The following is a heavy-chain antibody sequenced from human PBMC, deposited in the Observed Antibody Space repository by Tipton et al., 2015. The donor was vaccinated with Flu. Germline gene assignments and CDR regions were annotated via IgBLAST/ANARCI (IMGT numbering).Heavy chain of an antibody. D-gene: IGHD1-26*01. CDR3: AKSGGFDS. CDR1: GFTFRTNG. CDR2: IRSDETTE. V-gene: IGHV3-30*02. J-gene: IGHJ4*02. Sequence: SLRLSCAASGFTFRTNGMHWVRQAPGKGLEWVAHIRSDETTEYADSVKGQFTISRDNSKDMLYLQMNSLRAEDTAVFYCAKSGGFDSWNQGALVIVSP.